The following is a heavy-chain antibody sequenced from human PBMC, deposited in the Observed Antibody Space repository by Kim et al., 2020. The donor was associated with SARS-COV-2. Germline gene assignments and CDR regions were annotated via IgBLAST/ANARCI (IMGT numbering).Heavy chain of an antibody. Sequence: GGSLRLSWAASGCTFSSYGMHWVRQAPGKGLEWVAVISYDGSNKYYADSVKGRFTISRDNSKNTLYLQMNSLRAEDTAVYYCAKDGKYYDILTGYYGRDMPRYYYYGMDVWGQGTTVTVSS. CDR3: AKDGKYYDILTGYYGRDMPRYYYYGMDV. V-gene: IGHV3-30*18. CDR2: ISYDGSNK. CDR1: GCTFSSYG. D-gene: IGHD3-9*01. J-gene: IGHJ6*02.